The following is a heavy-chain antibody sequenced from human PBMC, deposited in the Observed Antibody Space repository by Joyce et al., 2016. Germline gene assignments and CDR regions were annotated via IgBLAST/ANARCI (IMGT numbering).Heavy chain of an antibody. J-gene: IGHJ4*02. V-gene: IGHV5-51*01. CDR2: IYPGGSNP. Sequence: DVQLVQSGAELKKPGESLKISCEASGYYFISYWIGWVRQMPGKGLEWMGIIYPGGSNPRYGPSFEGQVTISADKSINTAYLEWSSLKASDTAIYYCVRQVVGDKDYWGQGTLVTVSS. CDR1: GYYFISYW. CDR3: VRQVVGDKDY. D-gene: IGHD1-26*01.